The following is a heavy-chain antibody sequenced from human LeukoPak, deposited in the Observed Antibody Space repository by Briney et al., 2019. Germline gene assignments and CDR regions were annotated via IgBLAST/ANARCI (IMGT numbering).Heavy chain of an antibody. CDR2: IYYSGST. V-gene: IGHV4-39*07. J-gene: IGHJ6*02. CDR3: ARDVSGYDILTGYLIGGMDV. D-gene: IGHD3-9*01. CDR1: GGSISSSSYY. Sequence: PSETLSLTCTVSGGSISSSSYYWGWIRQPPGKGLEWIGSIYYSGSTYYNPTLKSRVTISVDTSKNQFSLKLSSVTAADTAVYYCARDVSGYDILTGYLIGGMDVWGQGTTVTVSS.